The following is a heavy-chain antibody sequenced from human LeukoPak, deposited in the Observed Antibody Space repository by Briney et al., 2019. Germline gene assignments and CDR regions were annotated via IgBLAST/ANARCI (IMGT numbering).Heavy chain of an antibody. CDR3: ARDGCSSTSCRFYNWFDP. CDR1: GFTFSSYS. CDR2: ISNSGSTI. V-gene: IGHV3-48*04. Sequence: GGSLRLSCEASGFTFSSYSMSWVRQAPGKGLEWVSYISNSGSTIHYADSVKGRFTISRDNAKNSLFLQMNSLRAEDTAVYYCARDGCSSTSCRFYNWFDPWGQGTLVTVSS. D-gene: IGHD2-2*01. J-gene: IGHJ5*02.